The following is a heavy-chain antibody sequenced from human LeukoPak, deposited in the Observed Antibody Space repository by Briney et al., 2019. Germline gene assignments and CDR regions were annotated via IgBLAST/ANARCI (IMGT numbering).Heavy chain of an antibody. D-gene: IGHD3-16*01. Sequence: ASVKASCKASGYTFTAYYIHWVRQAPGQRLEWMGWVSPSNGGTNYAQKFQGRVTMTRDTSISTLYMDLNSLRSDDTAVYYCARSDVLYASQGEARYFNHWGQGTLVTVSS. CDR3: ARSDVLYASQGEARYFNH. V-gene: IGHV1-2*02. CDR2: VSPSNGGT. CDR1: GYTFTAYY. J-gene: IGHJ4*02.